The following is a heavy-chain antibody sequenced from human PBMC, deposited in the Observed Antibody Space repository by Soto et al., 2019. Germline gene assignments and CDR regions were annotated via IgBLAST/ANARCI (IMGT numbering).Heavy chain of an antibody. Sequence: ASVKVSCKASGFALTTCSLHWVRQAPGQGLEWMAWINGSNGNIEYSQEFQNRVTITRDTSASTVYMELSSLRSEDTAVYYCARELAAPGTTFDYWGQGALVTVSS. CDR1: GFALTTCS. CDR2: INGSNGNI. V-gene: IGHV1-3*01. D-gene: IGHD6-13*01. CDR3: ARELAAPGTTFDY. J-gene: IGHJ4*02.